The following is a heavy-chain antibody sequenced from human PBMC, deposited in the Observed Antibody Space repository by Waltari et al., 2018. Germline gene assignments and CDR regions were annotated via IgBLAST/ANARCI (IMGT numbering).Heavy chain of an antibody. CDR2: IYHSGST. J-gene: IGHJ4*02. Sequence: QVQLQESGPGLVKPSETLSLTCAVSGYSISSGYYWGWIRQPPGKGLEWIGSIYHSGSTSYNPSLKSRVTISVDTSKNQFSLKLSSVTAADTAVYYCARLQQLVYFDYWGQGTLVTVSS. CDR3: ARLQQLVYFDY. V-gene: IGHV4-38-2*01. D-gene: IGHD6-13*01. CDR1: GYSISSGYY.